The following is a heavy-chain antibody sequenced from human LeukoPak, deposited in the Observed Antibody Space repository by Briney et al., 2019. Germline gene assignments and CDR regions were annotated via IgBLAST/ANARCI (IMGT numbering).Heavy chain of an antibody. Sequence: GGSLRLSCAASGFTVSSNYMSWVRQAPGKGLEWVSVIYSGGNTYYADSVKGRFTISRDNAKNSLYLQMNSLRGEDTAVYYCAREPQYCSSTSCYARFDYWGQGTLVTVSS. CDR1: GFTVSSNY. CDR2: IYSGGNT. CDR3: AREPQYCSSTSCYARFDY. J-gene: IGHJ4*02. D-gene: IGHD2-2*01. V-gene: IGHV3-66*01.